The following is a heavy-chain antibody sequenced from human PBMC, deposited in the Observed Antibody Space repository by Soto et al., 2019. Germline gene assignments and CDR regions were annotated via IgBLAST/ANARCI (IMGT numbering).Heavy chain of an antibody. CDR3: AREEDGYWYFDL. V-gene: IGHV3-33*01. J-gene: IGHJ2*01. CDR1: GFTFSSMA. CDR2: IWYDGSNK. Sequence: QVQLVESGEAVVQPGGSRRPPCEALGFTFSSMAMHGVGQAPGRGLEWGAVIWYDGSNKNYADSVKGRFTISRDNSKNTLYLQMNSLRAEDTAVYYCAREEDGYWYFDLWGRGTLVTVSS.